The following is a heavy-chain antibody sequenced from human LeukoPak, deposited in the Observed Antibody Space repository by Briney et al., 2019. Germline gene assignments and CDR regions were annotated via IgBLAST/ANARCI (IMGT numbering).Heavy chain of an antibody. V-gene: IGHV4-30-2*01. D-gene: IGHD5-24*01. J-gene: IGHJ4*02. Sequence: PSETLSLTCAVSGGSISSGGYSWSWIRQPPGKGLEWIGYIYHSGSTYYNPSLKSRVTISVDRSKNQFPLKLSSVTAAGTAVYYCARDPPGDGYNPNYYLDSWGQGTRVTVSS. CDR1: GGSISSGGYS. CDR3: ARDPPGDGYNPNYYLDS. CDR2: IYHSGST.